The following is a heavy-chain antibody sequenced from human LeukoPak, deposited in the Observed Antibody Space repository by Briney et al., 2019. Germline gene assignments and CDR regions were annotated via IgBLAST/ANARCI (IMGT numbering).Heavy chain of an antibody. Sequence: PGGSLRLSCAASGFTFDDYGMSWLRQAPGKGPEWVSGINWNGGSTGYADSVKGRFTVSRDNAKNSLYLQMNSLRAEDTALYYCARFPKSGYSYGYYFDYWGQGTLVTVSS. CDR1: GFTFDDYG. J-gene: IGHJ4*02. CDR3: ARFPKSGYSYGYYFDY. D-gene: IGHD5-18*01. V-gene: IGHV3-20*04. CDR2: INWNGGST.